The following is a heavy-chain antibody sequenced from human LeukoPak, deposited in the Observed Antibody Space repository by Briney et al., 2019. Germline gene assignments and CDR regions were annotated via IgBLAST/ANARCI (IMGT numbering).Heavy chain of an antibody. Sequence: ASVKVSCKASGYTFTSYGISWVRQVPGQGLEWMGWISAYNGNTNYAQKLQGRVTMTTDTSTSTAYMELRSLRSDDTAVYYCARVKYYDSSGYHTLLDYWGQGTLVTVSS. V-gene: IGHV1-18*01. CDR3: ARVKYYDSSGYHTLLDY. CDR2: ISAYNGNT. J-gene: IGHJ4*02. CDR1: GYTFTSYG. D-gene: IGHD3-22*01.